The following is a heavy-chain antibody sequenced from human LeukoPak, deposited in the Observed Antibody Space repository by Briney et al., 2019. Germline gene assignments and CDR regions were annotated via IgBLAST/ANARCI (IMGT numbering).Heavy chain of an antibody. Sequence: ASVKVSCKASGYTFTSYDINWVRQATGQGLEWMGWMNPNSGNTGYAQKFQGRVTMTRNTSISTAYMELSSLRSEDTAVYYCAREYLPIVVVLAADVSWYFDYWGQGTLVTVSS. V-gene: IGHV1-8*01. CDR2: MNPNSGNT. J-gene: IGHJ4*02. CDR1: GYTFTSYD. CDR3: AREYLPIVVVLAADVSWYFDY. D-gene: IGHD2-2*01.